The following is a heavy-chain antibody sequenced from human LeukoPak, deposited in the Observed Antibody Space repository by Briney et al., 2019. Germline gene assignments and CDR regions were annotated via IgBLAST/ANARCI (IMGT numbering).Heavy chain of an antibody. CDR3: ARDGESGYYYDSSGYYGIDY. Sequence: GASVKVSCKASGYTFTSYYMHWVRQASGQGLEWMGIINPSGGSTSYAQKFQGRVTMTRDTSTSTVYMELSSLRSEDTAVYYCARDGESGYYYDSSGYYGIDYWGQGTLVTVSS. V-gene: IGHV1-46*01. CDR1: GYTFTSYY. J-gene: IGHJ4*02. CDR2: INPSGGST. D-gene: IGHD3-22*01.